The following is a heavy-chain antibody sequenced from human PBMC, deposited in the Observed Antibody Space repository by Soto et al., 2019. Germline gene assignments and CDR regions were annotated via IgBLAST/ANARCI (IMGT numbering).Heavy chain of an antibody. CDR1: GGSISSSSYY. CDR2: IYYSGST. D-gene: IGHD3-10*01. CDR3: AGRITMVRVLYFDY. J-gene: IGHJ4*02. Sequence: PSETLSLTCTVSGGSISSSSYYWGWIRQPPGKGLEWIGSIYYSGSTYYNPSLKSRVTISVDTSKNQFSLKLSSVTAADTAVYYCAGRITMVRVLYFDYWGQGTLVTVSS. V-gene: IGHV4-39*01.